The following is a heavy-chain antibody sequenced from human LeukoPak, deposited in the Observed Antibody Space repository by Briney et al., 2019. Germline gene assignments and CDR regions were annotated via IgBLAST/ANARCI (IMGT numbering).Heavy chain of an antibody. J-gene: IGHJ4*02. V-gene: IGHV1-69*13. Sequence: SVKVSCKASGGTFSSYAISWVRQAPGQGLEWMGGIIPIFGTANYAQKFQGRVTITADESTSTAYIELSSLRSEDTAVYYCARYYDSSGYYFDYWGQGTLVTVSS. D-gene: IGHD3-22*01. CDR1: GGTFSSYA. CDR3: ARYYDSSGYYFDY. CDR2: IIPIFGTA.